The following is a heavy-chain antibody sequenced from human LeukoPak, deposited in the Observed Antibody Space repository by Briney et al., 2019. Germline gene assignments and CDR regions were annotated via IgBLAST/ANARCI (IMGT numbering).Heavy chain of an antibody. V-gene: IGHV4-30-4*01. CDR3: ARENNDYGGKKAFDY. D-gene: IGHD4-23*01. CDR2: IRYSGNT. CDR1: GGSSRSGDYF. J-gene: IGHJ4*02. Sequence: SETLSLTCAVSGGSSRSGDYFWSWLRQPPGKGLDWIWHIRYSGNTYYNPYLKSRVSISVDTSKNQISLKLSSVTAADTAVYYCARENNDYGGKKAFDYWGQGTLVTVSS.